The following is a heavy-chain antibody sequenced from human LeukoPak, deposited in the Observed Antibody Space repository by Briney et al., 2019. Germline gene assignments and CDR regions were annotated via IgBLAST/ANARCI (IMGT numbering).Heavy chain of an antibody. V-gene: IGHV4-39*01. Sequence: SETLSLTCTVSGGSISSSSYYWGWIRQPQGKGLEWIGSIYYSGSTYYNPSLKSRVTISVDTSKNQFSLKLSSVTAADTAVYYCARLPDYGDFYYYYYYMDVWGKGTTVTVSS. D-gene: IGHD4-17*01. CDR2: IYYSGST. J-gene: IGHJ6*03. CDR1: GGSISSSSYY. CDR3: ARLPDYGDFYYYYYYMDV.